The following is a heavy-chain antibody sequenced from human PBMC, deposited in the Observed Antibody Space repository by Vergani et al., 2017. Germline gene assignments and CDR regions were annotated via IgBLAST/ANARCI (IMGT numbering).Heavy chain of an antibody. D-gene: IGHD2-21*01. V-gene: IGHV4-39*01. Sequence: QMHLQESGPGLVKPSETLSLSCTVSGDSISTRSYAWGWIRQPPGKTLEWIGTVFYGGRTSYNPSLKSRVTLSLDTSKKQISLHLTSVTAADTAVYYCARHISVVRPSSMTAFDYWGQGTLVTVSS. J-gene: IGHJ4*02. CDR1: GDSISTRSYA. CDR3: ARHISVVRPSSMTAFDY. CDR2: VFYGGRT.